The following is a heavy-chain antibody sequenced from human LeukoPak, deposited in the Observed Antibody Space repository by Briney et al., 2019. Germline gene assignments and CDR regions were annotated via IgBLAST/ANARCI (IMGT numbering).Heavy chain of an antibody. D-gene: IGHD6-13*01. CDR1: GFSFGDYY. V-gene: IGHV3-11*01. CDR3: ARESVGSRTVFDS. J-gene: IGHJ5*01. CDR2: ISRRGSGV. Sequence: GGSLRLSCAASGFSFGDYYMPWIRQAPGKGLEWLAYISRRGSGVGYADSVKGGFTISRDNARNSLYLDVSSLRVDDTAVYYCARESVGSRTVFDSCGQGTLVTASS.